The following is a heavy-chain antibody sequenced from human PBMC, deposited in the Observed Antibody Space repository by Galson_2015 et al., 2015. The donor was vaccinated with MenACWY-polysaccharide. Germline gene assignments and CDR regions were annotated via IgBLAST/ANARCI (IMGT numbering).Heavy chain of an antibody. Sequence: SLRLSCAASGFAFTRYSMNWVRQAPGKGLEWLSYITGSSDTIYYADSVKGRFTISRDDAKTSLYLQMNSLEPEDTAIYYCTAGWLQIWSPIIYWGRGTLVTVSS. V-gene: IGHV3-48*01. CDR3: TAGWLQIWSPIIY. D-gene: IGHD5-18*01. J-gene: IGHJ4*02. CDR1: GFAFTRYS. CDR2: ITGSSDTI.